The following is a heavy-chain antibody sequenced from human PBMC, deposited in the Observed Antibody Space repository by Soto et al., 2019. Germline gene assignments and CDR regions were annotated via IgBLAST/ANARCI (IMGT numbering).Heavy chain of an antibody. Sequence: GGSLRLSCAASGFTFDDYAMHWVRQAPGKGLEWVSGISWNSGSIGYADSVKGRFTISRDNAKNSLYLQMNSLRAEDTALYYCAKEGYSSGWYQGDAFDIWGQGTMVTVSS. CDR1: GFTFDDYA. J-gene: IGHJ3*02. CDR2: ISWNSGSI. D-gene: IGHD6-19*01. CDR3: AKEGYSSGWYQGDAFDI. V-gene: IGHV3-9*01.